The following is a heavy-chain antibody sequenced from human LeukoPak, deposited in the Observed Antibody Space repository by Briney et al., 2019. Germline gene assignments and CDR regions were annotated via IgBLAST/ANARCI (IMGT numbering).Heavy chain of an antibody. CDR3: VRFGLTSSLDY. Sequence: GESLKISCKISGYRLTNNWIGWVRQVPGKGLEWMGRIYPGDSDTRYSPSFQGQVTFSVDASISTAYLQLSGLRASDTAIYYCVRFGLTSSLDYWGQGTLVTVSS. CDR1: GYRLTNNW. J-gene: IGHJ4*02. D-gene: IGHD6-13*01. CDR2: IYPGDSDT. V-gene: IGHV5-51*01.